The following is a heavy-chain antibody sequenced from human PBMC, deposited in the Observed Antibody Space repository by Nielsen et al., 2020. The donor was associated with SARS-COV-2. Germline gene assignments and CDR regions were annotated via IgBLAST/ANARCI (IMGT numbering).Heavy chain of an antibody. D-gene: IGHD6-6*01. CDR3: SRRLADSSSSGEFDS. CDR1: GGSISSNTHY. CDR2: VHYSENT. V-gene: IGHV4-39*01. J-gene: IGHJ4*02. Sequence: SETLSLTCTVSGGSISSNTHYWDWIRQPPGKGLEWLGSVHYSENTYYNPSLKSRGTISVDTPKNQVSLKLSSGTAADTAVYYCSRRLADSSSSGEFDSWGQGTLVTVSS.